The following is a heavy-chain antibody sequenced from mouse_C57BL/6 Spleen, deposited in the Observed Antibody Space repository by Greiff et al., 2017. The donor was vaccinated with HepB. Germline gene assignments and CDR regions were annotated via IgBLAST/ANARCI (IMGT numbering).Heavy chain of an antibody. CDR3: ARDYDYDSVAY. Sequence: EVQGVESGGGLVKPGGSLKLSCAASGFTFSDYGMHWVRQAPETGLEWVAYISSGSSTIYYADTVKGRFTISSDNDKNTLFLQMTSLRSEDTATYYCARDYDYDSVAYWGQGTLVTVSA. CDR2: ISSGSSTI. J-gene: IGHJ3*01. CDR1: GFTFSDYG. V-gene: IGHV5-17*01. D-gene: IGHD2-4*01.